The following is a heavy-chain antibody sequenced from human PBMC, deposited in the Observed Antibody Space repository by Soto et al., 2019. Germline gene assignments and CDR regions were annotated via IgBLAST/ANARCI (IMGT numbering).Heavy chain of an antibody. V-gene: IGHV3-48*03. Sequence: PGGSLRLSCAASGFTFSSYEMNWVRQAPGKGLEWVSYISSSGSTIYYADSVKGRFTISRDSAKSSLFLQMNSLRAEDTAVYYCARGPDFGSGHLHFDYSGQGTDAPVSS. J-gene: IGHJ4*02. CDR1: GFTFSSYE. D-gene: IGHD3-3*01. CDR3: ARGPDFGSGHLHFDY. CDR2: ISSSGSTI.